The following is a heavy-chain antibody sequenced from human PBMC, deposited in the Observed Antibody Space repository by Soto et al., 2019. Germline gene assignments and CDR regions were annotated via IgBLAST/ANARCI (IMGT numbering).Heavy chain of an antibody. Sequence: GGSLRLSCAASGFTVSSNYMSWVRQAPGKGLEWVSVIYSGGSTYYADSVKGRFTISRHNSKNTLYLQMNSLRAEDTAVYYCARRGSDYYYYMDVWGKGTTVTVSS. J-gene: IGHJ6*03. CDR2: IYSGGST. CDR3: ARRGSDYYYYMDV. D-gene: IGHD3-16*01. CDR1: GFTVSSNY. V-gene: IGHV3-53*04.